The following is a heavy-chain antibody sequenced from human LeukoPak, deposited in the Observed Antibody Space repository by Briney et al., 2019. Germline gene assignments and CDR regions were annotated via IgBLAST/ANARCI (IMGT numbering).Heavy chain of an antibody. V-gene: IGHV4-59*02. Sequence: PSETLSLTCSVSGASVSDYYWSWIRQPPGKGLEWIGYIYYSGSTNYNPSLKSRVTISVDTSKNQFSLKLSSVTAADTAVYYCARGGYSYGLYYFDYWGQGTLVTVSS. CDR3: ARGGYSYGLYYFDY. CDR1: GASVSDYY. D-gene: IGHD5-18*01. J-gene: IGHJ4*02. CDR2: IYYSGST.